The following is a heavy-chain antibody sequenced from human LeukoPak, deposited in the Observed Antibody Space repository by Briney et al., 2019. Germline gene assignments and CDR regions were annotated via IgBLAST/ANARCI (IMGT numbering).Heavy chain of an antibody. CDR3: AKDRAFGDYFES. D-gene: IGHD2-21*02. Sequence: GGSLRLSCAASGFTFSTFGMHWIRQAPGKGLEWVAFIRYDGTNKQYLDSVKARFTISRDNSNNMLYLQMNSLRPEDTGVYYCAKDRAFGDYFESWGRGTLVTVSS. V-gene: IGHV3-30*02. J-gene: IGHJ5*01. CDR1: GFTFSTFG. CDR2: IRYDGTNK.